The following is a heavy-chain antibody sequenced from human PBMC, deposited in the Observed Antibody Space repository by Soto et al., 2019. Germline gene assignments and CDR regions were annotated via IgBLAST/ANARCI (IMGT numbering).Heavy chain of an antibody. CDR1: GFSLSTSGMC. V-gene: IGHV2-70*01. CDR3: ARNRRVVVPAAIRLRSDYYYYYGMDV. CDR2: MDWDDNK. D-gene: IGHD2-2*01. J-gene: IGHJ6*02. Sequence: SCPKLVNPTHRFTLTCTFTGFSLSTSGMCLSWIRQPPANALDWIAPMDWDDNKYYSTSLKTRHTISKDTSKNQVVLTMTNMDPVDTATYYCARNRRVVVPAAIRLRSDYYYYYGMDVWGQGTTVTVSS.